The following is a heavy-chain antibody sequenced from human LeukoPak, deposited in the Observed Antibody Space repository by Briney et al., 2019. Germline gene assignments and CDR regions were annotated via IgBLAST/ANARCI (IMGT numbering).Heavy chain of an antibody. D-gene: IGHD6-13*01. J-gene: IGHJ4*02. V-gene: IGHV3-33*01. CDR3: ARPLGTGIAAAGTAFGY. Sequence: PGRSLRLSCAASGFTFSSYGMHWVRQAPGKGLEWVAVIWYDGSNKYYADSVKGRFTISRDNSKNTLYLQMNSLRAEDTAVYYCARPLGTGIAAAGTAFGYWGRGTLVTVSS. CDR1: GFTFSSYG. CDR2: IWYDGSNK.